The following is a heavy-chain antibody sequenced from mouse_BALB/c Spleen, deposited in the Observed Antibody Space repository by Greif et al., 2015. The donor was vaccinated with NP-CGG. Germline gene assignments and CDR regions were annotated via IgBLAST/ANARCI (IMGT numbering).Heavy chain of an antibody. V-gene: IGHV3-8*02. CDR2: ISYSGST. CDR1: GDSITSGY. Sequence: EVELVESGPRLVKPSQTLSLTCSVTGDSITSGYWNWIRKFPGNKLEYMGYISYSGSTYYNLSLKSRISITRDTSKNQYYLQLNSVTTEDTATYYCARRGRYYGSSPSFAYWGQGTLVTVSA. J-gene: IGHJ3*01. CDR3: ARRGRYYGSSPSFAY. D-gene: IGHD1-1*01.